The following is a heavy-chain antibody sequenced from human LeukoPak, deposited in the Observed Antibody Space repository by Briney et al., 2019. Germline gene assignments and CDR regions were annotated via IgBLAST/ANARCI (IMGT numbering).Heavy chain of an antibody. D-gene: IGHD2-2*01. CDR3: ARARIYCSSTSCYPPYYMDV. CDR2: IYYSGST. J-gene: IGHJ6*03. CDR1: GGSISSYY. Sequence: SETLSLTCTVSGGSISSYYWSWIRQPPGKGLEWIGYIYYSGSTNYNPSLKSRVTISVDTSKNQFSLKLSSVTAADTAVYYCARARIYCSSTSCYPPYYMDVWGKGTTVTVSS. V-gene: IGHV4-59*01.